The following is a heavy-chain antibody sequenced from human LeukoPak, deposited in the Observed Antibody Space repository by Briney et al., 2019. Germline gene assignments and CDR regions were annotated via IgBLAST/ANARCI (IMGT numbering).Heavy chain of an antibody. CDR3: AREMITFGGVIANDAFDI. J-gene: IGHJ3*02. CDR1: GFTFSSYA. CDR2: ISYDGSNK. D-gene: IGHD3-16*02. Sequence: PGGSLRLSCAASGFTFSSYAMHWVRQAPGKGLEWVAVISYDGSNKYYADSVKGRFTISRDNSKNTLYLQMNSLRAEDTAVYYCAREMITFGGVIANDAFDIWGQGTMVTVSS. V-gene: IGHV3-30-3*01.